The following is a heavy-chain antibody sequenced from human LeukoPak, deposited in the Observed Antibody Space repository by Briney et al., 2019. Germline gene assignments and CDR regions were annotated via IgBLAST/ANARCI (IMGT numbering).Heavy chain of an antibody. CDR3: ARDRTHYYESSGYYSRWEY. D-gene: IGHD3-22*01. V-gene: IGHV1-46*01. Sequence: ASVKVSCKASGGTFSSYAISWVRQAPGQGLEWMGLINPRGGNTRYAQKFQGRVTMTRDTATSTVYMELSSLRSEDTAMYYCARDRTHYYESSGYYSRWEYWGQGTLVTVSS. CDR1: GGTFSSYA. J-gene: IGHJ4*02. CDR2: INPRGGNT.